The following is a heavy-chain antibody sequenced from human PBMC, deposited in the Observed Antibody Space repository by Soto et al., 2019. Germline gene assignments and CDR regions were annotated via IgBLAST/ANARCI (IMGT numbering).Heavy chain of an antibody. CDR3: ARVLYYGSGIYSPYGMDV. V-gene: IGHV1-69*01. CDR2: VSPPFRTS. D-gene: IGHD3-10*01. CDR1: GVSFNNNG. J-gene: IGHJ6*02. Sequence: QVQLVQSGAEVKKPGSSVKVSCKTSGVSFNNNGIGWVRQAPGHGLEWMGGVSPPFRTSNYAPKFQGRISITADASTGTVNMELSSLTSEDTAQYYCARVLYYGSGIYSPYGMDVWGQGTTVTVSS.